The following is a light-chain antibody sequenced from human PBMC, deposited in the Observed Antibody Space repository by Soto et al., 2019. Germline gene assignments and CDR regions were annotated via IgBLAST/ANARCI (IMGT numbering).Light chain of an antibody. CDR2: EVT. CDR3: SSYAGSNNWGV. J-gene: IGLJ3*02. Sequence: QSALTQPPSASGSPGQPVTISCTGTSSDVGGYNYVSWYQQHAGRAPKLLIYEVTKRPSGVPDLFSGSKSGNTASLTVSGLQAEDEADYYCSSYAGSNNWGVFGGGTKLTVL. V-gene: IGLV2-8*01. CDR1: SSDVGGYNY.